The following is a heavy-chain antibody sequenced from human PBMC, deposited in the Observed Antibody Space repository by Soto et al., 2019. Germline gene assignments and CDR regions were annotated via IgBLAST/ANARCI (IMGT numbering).Heavy chain of an antibody. J-gene: IGHJ4*02. D-gene: IGHD6-25*01. CDR3: ARGGKQRALIDY. V-gene: IGHV1-3*01. CDR2: INAGNGNT. Sequence: QVQLVQSGAEVKKPGASVKVSCKASGYTFTSYAMHLVRQAPGQRLEWMGWINAGNGNTTYSQKFQGRVTITRDTSESPAYMELSSMRSEDTAVYYCARGGKQRALIDYWGQGTLVTVSS. CDR1: GYTFTSYA.